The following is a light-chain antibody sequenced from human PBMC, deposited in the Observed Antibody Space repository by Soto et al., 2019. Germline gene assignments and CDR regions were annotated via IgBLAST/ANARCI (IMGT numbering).Light chain of an antibody. CDR2: GAS. V-gene: IGKV3-20*01. CDR1: QSVGSNY. J-gene: IGKJ3*01. Sequence: EIVLTQSPGTLSLSPGERATLSCRASQSVGSNYLAWYQQKPGQAPRVLIYGASSRATGIPDRFSGGGSGTDFTLTISRLEPEDFAVYYCQQYGSSLFTFGPGTKVDIK. CDR3: QQYGSSLFT.